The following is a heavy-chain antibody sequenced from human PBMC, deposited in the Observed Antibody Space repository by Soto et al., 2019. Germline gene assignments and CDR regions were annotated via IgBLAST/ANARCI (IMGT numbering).Heavy chain of an antibody. V-gene: IGHV4-59*01. CDR2: IYYSGST. Sequence: SETLSLTCTASGGSISSYYWSWIRQPPGKGLEWIGYIYYSGSTNYNPSLKSRVTISVDTSKNQFSLKLSSVTAADTAVYYCASGGSCYSRYCYFDYWGQGTLVTVSS. CDR1: GGSISSYY. CDR3: ASGGSCYSRYCYFDY. J-gene: IGHJ4*02. D-gene: IGHD2-15*01.